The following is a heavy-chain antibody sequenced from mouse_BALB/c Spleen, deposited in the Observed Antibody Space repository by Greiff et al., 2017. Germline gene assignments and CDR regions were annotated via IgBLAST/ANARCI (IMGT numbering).Heavy chain of an antibody. J-gene: IGHJ4*01. CDR1: GFTFSSYY. Sequence: EVHLVESGVGLVKLGGSLKLSCAASGFTFSSYYMSWVRQTPEKKLELVAAINSNGGSTYYPDTVKGRFTISRDNAKYTLNLQMSSLKSEDTALYYCERHGGVPNLFYAMDYWGQGTSVTVSS. CDR2: INSNGGST. V-gene: IGHV5-6-2*01. CDR3: ERHGGVPNLFYAMDY. D-gene: IGHD6-1*01.